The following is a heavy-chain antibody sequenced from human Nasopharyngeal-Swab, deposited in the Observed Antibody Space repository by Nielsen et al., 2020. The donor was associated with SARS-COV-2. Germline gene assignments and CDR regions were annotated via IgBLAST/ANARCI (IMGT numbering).Heavy chain of an antibody. D-gene: IGHD3-3*01. V-gene: IGHV4-59*01. CDR2: IYYSGST. CDR3: ARGGAEYYDFWGGYYVFDY. Sequence: RQAPGKGLEWIGYIYYSGSTNYNPSLKSRVTISVDTSKNQFSLKLSSVTAADTAVYYCARGGAEYYDFWGGYYVFDYWGQGTLVTVSS. J-gene: IGHJ4*02.